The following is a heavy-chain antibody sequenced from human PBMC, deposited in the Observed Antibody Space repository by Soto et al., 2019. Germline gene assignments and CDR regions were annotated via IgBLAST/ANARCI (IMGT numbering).Heavy chain of an antibody. CDR1: GDSISGSNW. CDR2: IYHSGNT. D-gene: IGHD6-13*01. Sequence: QVQLQESGPGLVKPSGTLSLTCAVSGDSISGSNWWSWVRQSPGKGLEWIGEIYHSGNTNYNPSLKGRATRSVDESKDQFSLRLNSVTAADTAVYYCVRVVWGVPAPGTSGWFDPWGQGTLVTVSS. V-gene: IGHV4-4*02. J-gene: IGHJ5*02. CDR3: VRVVWGVPAPGTSGWFDP.